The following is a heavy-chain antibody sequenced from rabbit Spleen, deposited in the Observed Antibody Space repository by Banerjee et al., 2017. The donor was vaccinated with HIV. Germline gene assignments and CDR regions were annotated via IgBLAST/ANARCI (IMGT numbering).Heavy chain of an antibody. CDR1: GFDLSNYG. V-gene: IGHV1S7*01. CDR2: IDPIFSTT. Sequence: QSLEESGGDLVKPGASLTLTCKASGFDLSNYGVSWVRQAPGKGLEWIGYIDPIFSTTHYASWVNGRFTISSHNAQNTLYLQLNSLTAADTATYFCVRDYRFYFNLWGPGTLVTVS. J-gene: IGHJ4*01. CDR3: VRDYRFYFNL. D-gene: IGHD7-1*01.